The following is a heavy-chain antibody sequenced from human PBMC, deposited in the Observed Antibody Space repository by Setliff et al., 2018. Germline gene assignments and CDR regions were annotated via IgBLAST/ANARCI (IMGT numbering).Heavy chain of an antibody. Sequence: GASVKVSCKTSGFRFTNFGISWVRQAPGQGLEWMGGTIPSFGSTNYAQKFQGRVTIITDESTSTAYMELSSLRTEDSAVYYCAREGVDTRSSTDYRYYMDVWGKGATVTVSS. CDR1: GFRFTNFG. CDR2: TIPSFGST. CDR3: AREGVDTRSSTDYRYYMDV. V-gene: IGHV1-69*05. J-gene: IGHJ6*03. D-gene: IGHD5-18*01.